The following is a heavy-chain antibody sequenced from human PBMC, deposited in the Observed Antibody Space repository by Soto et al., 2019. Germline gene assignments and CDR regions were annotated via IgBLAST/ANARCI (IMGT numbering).Heavy chain of an antibody. CDR3: ARGPADSDGYYYNMDV. Sequence: ASVKVSCKASGFTFTSYGINWVRQATGQGLEWMGWMNPYSGNTGYAQKFQGRVTMTRNTSISTAYMELSSLRSEDTAVYYCARGPADSDGYYYNMDVWGKGTTVTVSS. V-gene: IGHV1-8*01. CDR2: MNPYSGNT. J-gene: IGHJ6*03. CDR1: GFTFTSYG.